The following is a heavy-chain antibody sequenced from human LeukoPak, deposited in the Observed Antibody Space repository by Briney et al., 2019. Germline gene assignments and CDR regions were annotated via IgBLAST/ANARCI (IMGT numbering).Heavy chain of an antibody. J-gene: IGHJ5*02. CDR2: INPNSGGT. D-gene: IGHD6-13*01. Sequence: ASVKVSCKASGYTFTGYYMHWVRQAPGQGLEWMGWINPNSGGTNYAQKFQGRVTMTRDTSISTAYMELSRLRSDDTAVYYCARVRGSSSWYGPRWSDPWGQGTLVTVSS. CDR1: GYTFTGYY. CDR3: ARVRGSSSWYGPRWSDP. V-gene: IGHV1-2*02.